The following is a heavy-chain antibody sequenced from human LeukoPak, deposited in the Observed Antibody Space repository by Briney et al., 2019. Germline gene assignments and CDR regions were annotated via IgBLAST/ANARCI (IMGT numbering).Heavy chain of an antibody. CDR2: ISGYSGKI. V-gene: IGHV1-18*01. CDR3: AKDEKNYLRGPLEF. D-gene: IGHD1-7*01. CDR1: GYAFGEYG. Sequence: ASVKVSCKTSGYAFGEYGISWVRQTPGQELEWMGWISGYSGKIMYTQKFQGRFTMTKDTSTSTAYIDLRSLRPDDTAIYYCAKDEKNYLRGPLEFWAQGTLVTVSS. J-gene: IGHJ4*02.